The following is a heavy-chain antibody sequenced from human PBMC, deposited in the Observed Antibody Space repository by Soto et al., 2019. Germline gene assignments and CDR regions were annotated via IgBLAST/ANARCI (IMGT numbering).Heavy chain of an antibody. CDR3: AGDRGIQLWLGFDP. CDR2: INAGNGNT. V-gene: IGHV1-3*01. CDR1: GYTFTSYA. D-gene: IGHD5-18*01. Sequence: QVQLVQSGAEVKKPGASVKVSCQASGYTFTSYAMHWVRQAPGQRLEWMGWINAGNGNTKYSQKFQGRVTITRDTSASTAYMELSSLRSEDTAVYYCAGDRGIQLWLGFDPWGQGTLVTVSS. J-gene: IGHJ5*02.